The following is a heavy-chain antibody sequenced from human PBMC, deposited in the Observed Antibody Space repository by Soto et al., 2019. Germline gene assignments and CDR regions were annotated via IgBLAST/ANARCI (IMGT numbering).Heavy chain of an antibody. CDR3: AKAGVGGFRGWDTFNWFDS. CDR2: IGGGGAST. J-gene: IGHJ5*01. CDR1: GFIFRSYA. Sequence: AGGSLRLSCAASGFIFRSYAMNWVRQAPGKGLERVSGIGGGGASTYYADAVKGRFTISRDNSKNTLFLQMNSLRDEDRAVYYCAKAGVGGFRGWDTFNWFDSWGQGILVTVSS. V-gene: IGHV3-23*01. D-gene: IGHD5-18*01.